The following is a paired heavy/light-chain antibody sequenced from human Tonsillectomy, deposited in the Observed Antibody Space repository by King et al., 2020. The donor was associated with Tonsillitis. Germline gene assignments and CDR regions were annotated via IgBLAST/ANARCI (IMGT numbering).Heavy chain of an antibody. V-gene: IGHV3-11*01. CDR1: GFTFSDYF. Sequence: QAQLVESGGGLVKPGGSLRLSCAASGFTFSDYFLSWVRQAPGKGLEWLSYISSRGEIIYYADSVKGRFTISRDNANNLLYLQMNSLRADDTAVYYCAREAVEMATTCLDYWGQGTLVTVSS. D-gene: IGHD5-12*01. CDR3: AREAVEMATTCLDY. J-gene: IGHJ4*02. CDR2: ISSRGEII.
Light chain of an antibody. CDR1: QSISNY. CDR2: AAS. J-gene: IGKJ2*01. V-gene: IGKV1-39*01. Sequence: DIQMTQSPSSLSASVGDRVTITCRASQSISNYLNWYQQQPGKAPKLLIYAASGLQSGVPSRFSGSGSGTDFTLTISSLQPEDFATYYCQQTYSIPQTFGQGTKLEIK. CDR3: QQTYSIPQT.